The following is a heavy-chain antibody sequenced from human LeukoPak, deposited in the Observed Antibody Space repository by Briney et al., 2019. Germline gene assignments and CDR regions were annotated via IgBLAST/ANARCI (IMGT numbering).Heavy chain of an antibody. CDR2: IYSGGST. Sequence: PGGSLTLSCGASGFTFSNNYMSWVRQAPGKGLEGVSIIYSGGSTYYADSVKGRFTISRDNSKNTLHLQMKSLRADDTAVYYCGSSPYVWGIDHWGQGTPVTVSS. CDR3: GSSPYVWGIDH. J-gene: IGHJ4*02. V-gene: IGHV3-53*01. CDR1: GFTFSNNY. D-gene: IGHD3-16*01.